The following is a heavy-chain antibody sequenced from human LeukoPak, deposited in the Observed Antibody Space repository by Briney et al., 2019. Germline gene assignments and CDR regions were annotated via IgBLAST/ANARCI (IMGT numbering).Heavy chain of an antibody. D-gene: IGHD3-10*01. CDR3: ARVMAYYYGSGSYHYFDY. J-gene: IGHJ4*02. CDR1: GYTFTSYG. Sequence: ASVKVSCKASGYTFTSYGISWVRQAPGQGLEWMGWISAYNGNTNYAQKLQGRVTMTTDTSTSTAYMELRSLRSDDTAVYYCARVMAYYYGSGSYHYFDYWGQGTLVTVSS. V-gene: IGHV1-18*01. CDR2: ISAYNGNT.